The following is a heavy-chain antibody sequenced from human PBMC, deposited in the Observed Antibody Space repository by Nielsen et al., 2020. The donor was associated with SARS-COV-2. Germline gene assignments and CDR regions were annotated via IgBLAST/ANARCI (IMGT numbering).Heavy chain of an antibody. V-gene: IGHV3-7*02. J-gene: IGHJ3*02. Sequence: GGSLRLSCAASGFTFSSYWMSWVRQAPGKGLEWVANIKQDGSEKYYVDSVKGRFTISRDNSRNTVYLQMNSLRAEDTAVYYCAIIWSGYTDAFDIWGQGTMVTVSS. CDR3: AIIWSGYTDAFDI. D-gene: IGHD3-3*01. CDR1: GFTFSSYW. CDR2: IKQDGSEK.